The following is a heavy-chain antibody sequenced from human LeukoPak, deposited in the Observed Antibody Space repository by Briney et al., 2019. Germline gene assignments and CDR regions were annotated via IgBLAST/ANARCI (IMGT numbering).Heavy chain of an antibody. D-gene: IGHD6-19*01. CDR1: GYSFTSYD. Sequence: ASVKVSCKASGYSFTSYDINWVRQATGQGLEWMGWMNPNSGNTGYAQKFQGRVTITRNTSIRTAYMELSSLRSEDTAVYYCASHPMSSKAVAGTRSDYWGQGTLVTVSS. CDR3: ASHPMSSKAVAGTRSDY. J-gene: IGHJ4*02. V-gene: IGHV1-8*03. CDR2: MNPNSGNT.